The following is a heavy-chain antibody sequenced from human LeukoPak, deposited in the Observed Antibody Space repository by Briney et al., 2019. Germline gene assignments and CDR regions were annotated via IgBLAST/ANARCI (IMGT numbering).Heavy chain of an antibody. J-gene: IGHJ4*02. CDR1: GFTFTNAW. Sequence: GGSLRLSCAASGFTFTNAWMNWVRQAPGKRLEWVGRIRSKTDGGTPEYAAPVKGRFTISRDDSRNTLYLQMNSVKTEDTAVYYCATGSNSYDSSDFDHWGQGTLVTVSS. D-gene: IGHD3-22*01. CDR3: ATGSNSYDSSDFDH. V-gene: IGHV3-15*01. CDR2: IRSKTDGGTP.